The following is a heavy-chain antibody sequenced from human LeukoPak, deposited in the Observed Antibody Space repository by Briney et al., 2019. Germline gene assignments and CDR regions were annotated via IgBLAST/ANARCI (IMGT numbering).Heavy chain of an antibody. CDR1: GGSISSSNW. V-gene: IGHV4-4*02. Sequence: SGTLSLTCAVSGGSISSSNWWSWVRQPPGKGLEWIGEIYHGGSTNYNPSLKSRVAMSVDRSRNQFSLQLSSVTAADTAVYYCAKGEDHGSGTVHFASWGEGTLVTVSS. CDR3: AKGEDHGSGTVHFAS. D-gene: IGHD3-10*01. J-gene: IGHJ4*02. CDR2: IYHGGST.